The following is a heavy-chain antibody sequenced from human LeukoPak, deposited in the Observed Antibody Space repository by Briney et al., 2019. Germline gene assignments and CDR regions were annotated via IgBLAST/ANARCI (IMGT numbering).Heavy chain of an antibody. V-gene: IGHV5-51*01. CDR1: GYGFTSYW. CDR3: ARQSDSSGFDAFDI. J-gene: IGHJ3*02. CDR2: IYPGDSDT. D-gene: IGHD6-19*01. Sequence: GESLKISCKGSGYGFTSYWIGWVRQMPGKGLEWMGIIYPGDSDTRYSPSFQGQVTISADKSISTAHLQWSSLKASDTAMYYCARQSDSSGFDAFDIWGQGTMVTVSS.